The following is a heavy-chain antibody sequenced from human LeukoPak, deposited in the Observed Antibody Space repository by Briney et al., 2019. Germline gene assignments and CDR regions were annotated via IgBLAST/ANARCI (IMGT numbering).Heavy chain of an antibody. CDR1: GGSISSYY. Sequence: SETLSLTCTVSGGSISSYYWSWIRQPPGKGLEWIGYIYDSGSTNYNPSLKSRVTISVDTSKNQFSLKLSSVTAADTAVYYCARDRYYEILTGYYDQHYFDYWGQGILVTVSS. CDR3: ARDRYYEILTGYYDQHYFDY. D-gene: IGHD3-9*01. J-gene: IGHJ4*02. V-gene: IGHV4-59*01. CDR2: IYDSGST.